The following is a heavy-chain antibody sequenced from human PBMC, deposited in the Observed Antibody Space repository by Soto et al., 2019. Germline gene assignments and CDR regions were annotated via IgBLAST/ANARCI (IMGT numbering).Heavy chain of an antibody. CDR3: VRDGTKTLRDWFDP. V-gene: IGHV4-4*07. J-gene: IGHJ5*02. CDR2: IYATVTT. CDR1: GASISGFY. Sequence: SETLSLTCTVSGASISGFYWSWIRKSAGKGLEWIGRIYATVTTDYNPSLKSRVMMSVDTSEKQFSLKLRSVTAADTAVYYCVRDGTKTLRDWFDPWGQGTSVTVSA. D-gene: IGHD1-1*01.